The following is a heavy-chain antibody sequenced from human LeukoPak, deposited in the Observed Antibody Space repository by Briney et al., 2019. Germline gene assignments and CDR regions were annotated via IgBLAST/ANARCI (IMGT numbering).Heavy chain of an antibody. Sequence: PGGSLRLSCAASGFTFSSYSMNWVRQAPGKGLEWVSSISSSSSYIYYADSVKGRFTISRDNAKSSLYLQMNSLRAEDTAVYYCARVCSSSWYHYYYMDVWGKGTTVTVSS. CDR2: ISSSSSYI. V-gene: IGHV3-21*01. CDR3: ARVCSSSWYHYYYMDV. CDR1: GFTFSSYS. D-gene: IGHD6-13*01. J-gene: IGHJ6*03.